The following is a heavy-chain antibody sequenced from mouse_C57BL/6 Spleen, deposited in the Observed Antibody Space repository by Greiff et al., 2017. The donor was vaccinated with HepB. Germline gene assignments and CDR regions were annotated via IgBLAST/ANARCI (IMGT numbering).Heavy chain of an antibody. CDR3: VRQKGDDGYYRAWFAY. CDR2: IRSKSNNYAT. Sequence: EVKLVESGGGLVQPKGSLKLSCAASGFSFNTYAMNWVRQAPGKGLEWVARIRSKSNNYATYYADSVKDRFTISRDDSESMLYLQMNNLKTEDTAMYYCVRQKGDDGYYRAWFAYWGQGTLVTVSA. J-gene: IGHJ3*01. CDR1: GFSFNTYA. D-gene: IGHD2-3*01. V-gene: IGHV10-1*01.